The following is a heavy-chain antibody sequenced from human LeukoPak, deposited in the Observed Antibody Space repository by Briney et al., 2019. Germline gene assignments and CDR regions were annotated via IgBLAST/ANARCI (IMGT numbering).Heavy chain of an antibody. D-gene: IGHD6-13*01. J-gene: IGHJ4*02. CDR2: ISGSGGTT. CDR3: ARTFSSSSYSPFDH. CDR1: GFTFNTYA. Sequence: GGSLRLSCVASGFTFNTYAMSWVRQAPGKGLEWVSAISGSGGTTYYADSVKGRFTISRDNSKNTFHLQMNSLRAEDTAVYYCARTFSSSSYSPFDHWGQGTLVTVSS. V-gene: IGHV3-23*01.